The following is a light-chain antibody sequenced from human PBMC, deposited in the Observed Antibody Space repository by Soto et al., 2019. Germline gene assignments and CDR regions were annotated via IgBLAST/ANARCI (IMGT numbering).Light chain of an antibody. CDR1: QDIDTS. J-gene: IGKJ3*01. CDR2: DVS. CDR3: QQFNSYLS. Sequence: AIQLTQSPSSLSASLGDRVTITCRASQDIDTSLAWYQQKPGIPPKLLIYDVSTLESGVSSRFSGSGSGTDFTLTIGSLQPEDFATYYCQQFNSYLSFGPGTKVDIK. V-gene: IGKV1-13*02.